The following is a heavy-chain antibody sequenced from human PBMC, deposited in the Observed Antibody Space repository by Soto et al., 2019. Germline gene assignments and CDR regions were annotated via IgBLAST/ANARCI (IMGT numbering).Heavy chain of an antibody. CDR1: GFTFSSYA. J-gene: IGHJ5*02. CDR3: AKVGAAGGTGYWFDP. V-gene: IGHV3-23*01. D-gene: IGHD6-13*01. CDR2: ISGSGGST. Sequence: EVQLLESGGGLVQPGGSLRLSCAASGFTFSSYAMSWVRQAPGKGLEWVSAISGSGGSTYYADSVKGRFTISRDNSKAALDRQMNGRMAGDTAGCYCAKVGAAGGTGYWFDPWGQGTLVTVSS.